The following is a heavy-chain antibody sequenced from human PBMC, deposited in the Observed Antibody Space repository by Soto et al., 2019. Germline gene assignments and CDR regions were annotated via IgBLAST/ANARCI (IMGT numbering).Heavy chain of an antibody. CDR2: ISSSSSYI. J-gene: IGHJ6*02. CDR1: GFTFSSYS. D-gene: IGHD3-3*01. Sequence: EVQLVESGGGLVKPGGSLRLSCAASGFTFSSYSMNWVRQAPGKGLEWVSSISSSSSYIYYADSVKGRFTISRDNAKKSLYLKMNSLRAEDTAVYYWAISWNYYYYYGMDVWGQGTTVTVSS. V-gene: IGHV3-21*01. CDR3: AISWNYYYYYGMDV.